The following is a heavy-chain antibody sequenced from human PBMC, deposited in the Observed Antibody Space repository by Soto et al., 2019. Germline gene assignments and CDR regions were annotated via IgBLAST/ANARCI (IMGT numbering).Heavy chain of an antibody. CDR1: GFTFSSYS. V-gene: IGHV3-21*01. Sequence: EVQLVESGGGLVKPGGSLRLSCAASGFTFSSYSMNWVRQAPGKGLEWVSSISSSSSYIYYADSVKGRFTISRDNAENSLYLQMNSLRAEDTAVYYCARDKGGYCSGGSCTQWGQGTLVTVSS. J-gene: IGHJ4*02. D-gene: IGHD2-15*01. CDR2: ISSSSSYI. CDR3: ARDKGGYCSGGSCTQ.